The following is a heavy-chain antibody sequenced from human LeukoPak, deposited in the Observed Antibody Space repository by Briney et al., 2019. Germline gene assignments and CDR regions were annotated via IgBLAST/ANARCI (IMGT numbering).Heavy chain of an antibody. J-gene: IGHJ4*02. CDR2: IYYSGNT. D-gene: IGHD3-10*01. Sequence: SETLSLTCTVSGGSISSYYWSWIRQPPGKGLEWIGYIYYSGNTNYNPSLKSRVTISVDTSKNQFSLKLSSVTAADTAVYYCARLTVRGVISYWGQGTLVTVSS. CDR1: GGSISSYY. CDR3: ARLTVRGVISY. V-gene: IGHV4-59*08.